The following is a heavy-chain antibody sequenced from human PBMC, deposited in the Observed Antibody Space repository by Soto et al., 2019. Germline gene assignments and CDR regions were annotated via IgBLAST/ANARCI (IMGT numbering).Heavy chain of an antibody. CDR3: ARDRPVDY. CDR1: GFTFSAFS. CDR2: IIGSSSTI. Sequence: TGGSLRLSCAGSGFTFSAFSMHWVRQAPGKGLEWISYIIGSSSTIYYADSVKDRFSISRDNAKNSVYLQMNSLRHEDTAVYYCARDRPVDYWGQGTPVTVSS. V-gene: IGHV3-48*02. J-gene: IGHJ4*02.